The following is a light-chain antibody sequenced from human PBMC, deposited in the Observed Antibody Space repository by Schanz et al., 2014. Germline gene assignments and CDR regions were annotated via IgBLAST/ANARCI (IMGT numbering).Light chain of an antibody. J-gene: IGKJ5*01. CDR1: QTINSN. CDR3: QQYGNSPGT. Sequence: EIVMTQSPATLSVSPGERVALSCRASQTINSNLAWYQQKPGQAPRLLIYGASKRATGIPDRFSGSGSGTDFTLTITRLEPEDFAMYYCQQYGNSPGTFGQGTRLEIE. CDR2: GAS. V-gene: IGKV3-20*01.